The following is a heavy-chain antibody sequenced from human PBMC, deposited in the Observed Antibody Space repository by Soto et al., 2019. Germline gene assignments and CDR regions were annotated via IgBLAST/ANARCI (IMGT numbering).Heavy chain of an antibody. J-gene: IGHJ3*02. CDR1: GFTFSSYA. CDR2: ISGSGGST. Sequence: GGSLRLPCAASGFTFSSYAMSWVRQAPGKGLEWVSAISGSGGSTYYADSVKGRFTISRDNSKNTLYLQMNSLRAEDTAVYYCAKGSGSYYSAFDIWGQGTMVTVSS. CDR3: AKGSGSYYSAFDI. D-gene: IGHD1-26*01. V-gene: IGHV3-23*01.